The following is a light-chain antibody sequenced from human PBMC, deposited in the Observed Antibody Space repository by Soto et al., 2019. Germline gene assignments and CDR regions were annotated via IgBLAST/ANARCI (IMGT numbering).Light chain of an antibody. CDR2: GAS. Sequence: EIVLTQSPGTLSLSTGERATLSCRASQSVGSDYLAWYQQKPGQAPRLLIYGASARARGIPDRFSGSGSGTEFSFTVTSLQSEDFAVYYCQQYDQWPITFGQVTRLENK. CDR1: QSVGSD. V-gene: IGKV3-15*01. CDR3: QQYDQWPIT. J-gene: IGKJ5*01.